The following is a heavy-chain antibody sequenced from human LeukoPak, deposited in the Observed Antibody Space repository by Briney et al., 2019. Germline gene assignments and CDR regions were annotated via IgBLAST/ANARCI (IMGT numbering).Heavy chain of an antibody. D-gene: IGHD2-21*01. CDR2: ISWNSGSI. Sequence: GRPLGLSCAASGFTFDDYAMPWVRQAPGKGLEWVSGISWNSGSIGYADSVKGRFTISRDNAKNSLYLQMNSLRAEDTALYYCAKATAGRGIVVVPTDYWGQGTLVTVSS. CDR3: AKATAGRGIVVVPTDY. CDR1: GFTFDDYA. J-gene: IGHJ4*02. V-gene: IGHV3-9*01.